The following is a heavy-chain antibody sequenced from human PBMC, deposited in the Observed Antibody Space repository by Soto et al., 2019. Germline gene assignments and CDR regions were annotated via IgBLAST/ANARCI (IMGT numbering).Heavy chain of an antibody. CDR1: EYTFTGYY. CDR2: ISPNSGGT. V-gene: IGHV1-2*04. CDR3: ARSPSRYTYGYYFDN. J-gene: IGHJ4*02. Sequence: ASVKVSCKASEYTFTGYYIHWVRQAPGQGLEWLEWISPNSGGTKYAQKFQGWVTMTRDTSISTAYMELSRLRSEDTAVYYCARSPSRYTYGYYFDNWGQGTPVTVSS. D-gene: IGHD5-18*01.